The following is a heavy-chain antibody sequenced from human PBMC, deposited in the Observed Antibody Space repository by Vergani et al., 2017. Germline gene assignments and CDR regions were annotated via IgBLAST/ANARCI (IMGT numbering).Heavy chain of an antibody. V-gene: IGHV3-23*01. CDR1: GFTFISYA. CDR3: AKGGYDFGY. D-gene: IGHD5-12*01. J-gene: IGHJ4*02. CDR2: ISGSGCST. Sequence: EVQLLESGGGLVQPGGSLRLSCAASGFTFISYAMSWVRQAPGTGLEWVSAISGSGCSTYYADSVKGRFTISRDNSKNTLYLQMNRLRAEDTAVYYCAKGGYDFGYWGQGTLVTVSS.